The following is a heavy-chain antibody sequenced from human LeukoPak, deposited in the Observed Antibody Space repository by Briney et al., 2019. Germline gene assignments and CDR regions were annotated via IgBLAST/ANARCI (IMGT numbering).Heavy chain of an antibody. J-gene: IGHJ4*02. CDR3: ARLGYSGYWGGDY. CDR2: INHSGST. Sequence: SETLSLTCAVYGGSFSGYYWSWIRQPPGKGLEWIGEINHSGSTNYNPSLKSRVTISVDTSKNQFSLKLSSVTAADTAVYYCARLGYSGYWGGDYWGQGTLVTVSS. V-gene: IGHV4-34*01. CDR1: GGSFSGYY. D-gene: IGHD5-12*01.